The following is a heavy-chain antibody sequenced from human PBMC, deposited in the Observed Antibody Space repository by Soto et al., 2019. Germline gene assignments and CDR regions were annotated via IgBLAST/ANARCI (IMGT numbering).Heavy chain of an antibody. CDR2: INSDGSST. D-gene: IGHD2-2*01. CDR1: GFTFSSYW. V-gene: IGHV3-74*01. CDR3: ARPYCSSTSCYNWLDL. J-gene: IGHJ5*02. Sequence: GGSLRLSCAASGFTFSSYWMHWVRQAPGKGLVWVSRINSDGSSTSYADSVKGRFTISRDNAKNTLYLQLNSLRAEDTAVYYCARPYCSSTSCYNWLDLWGQGTLVTVSS.